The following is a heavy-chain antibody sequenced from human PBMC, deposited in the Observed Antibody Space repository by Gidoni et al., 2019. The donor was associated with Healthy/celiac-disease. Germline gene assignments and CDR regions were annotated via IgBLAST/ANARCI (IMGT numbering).Heavy chain of an antibody. CDR2: SSSGSTI. J-gene: IGHJ3*02. CDR3: ARGPLLVVTASSI. D-gene: IGHD2-21*02. Sequence: SSSGSTIYYADSVKGRFTISRDNAKNSLYLQMNSLRAEDTAVYYCARGPLLVVTASSIWGQGTMVTVSS. V-gene: IGHV3-48*03.